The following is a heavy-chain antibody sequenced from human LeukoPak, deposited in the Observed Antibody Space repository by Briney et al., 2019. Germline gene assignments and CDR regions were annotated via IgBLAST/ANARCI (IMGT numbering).Heavy chain of an antibody. CDR1: GGSFSGYY. Sequence: SETLSLTCAVYGGSFSGYYWSWIRQPPGKGLEWIGEINHSGSTNYNPSLKSRVTISVDTSKNQFSLKLSSVTAADTAVYYCARNSRYCSSTSCYWDYYYYIDAWGKGTTVTISS. V-gene: IGHV4-34*01. CDR2: INHSGST. J-gene: IGHJ6*03. CDR3: ARNSRYCSSTSCYWDYYYYIDA. D-gene: IGHD2-2*01.